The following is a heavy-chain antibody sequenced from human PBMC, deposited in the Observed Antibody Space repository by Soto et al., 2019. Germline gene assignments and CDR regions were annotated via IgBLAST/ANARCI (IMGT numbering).Heavy chain of an antibody. Sequence: SETLSLTCTFSGGSISSSSFYWGRIRQPPGKGLEWIGSIYYSGSTYYNPSLKSRVTISVDTSKNQFSLKLSSVTAADTAVYYCASLLPYLTIFGVVLRWFEPWVQGNLVTVS. V-gene: IGHV4-39*01. CDR3: ASLLPYLTIFGVVLRWFEP. CDR1: GGSISSSSFY. CDR2: IYYSGST. D-gene: IGHD3-3*01. J-gene: IGHJ5*02.